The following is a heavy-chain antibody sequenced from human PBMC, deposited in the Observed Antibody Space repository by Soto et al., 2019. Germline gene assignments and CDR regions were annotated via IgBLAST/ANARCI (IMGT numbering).Heavy chain of an antibody. V-gene: IGHV4-31*03. Sequence: QVQLQESGPGLVKPSQTLSLTCTVSGGSISSGGYYWSWIRQHPGKGLEWIGYIYYSVSTYYNPSLKSRVTISVDTSKNQFSLKLSSVTAADTAVYYCARGGHYYGSGSYYPHWFDPWGQGTLVTVSS. CDR3: ARGGHYYGSGSYYPHWFDP. J-gene: IGHJ5*02. D-gene: IGHD3-10*01. CDR2: IYYSVST. CDR1: GGSISSGGYY.